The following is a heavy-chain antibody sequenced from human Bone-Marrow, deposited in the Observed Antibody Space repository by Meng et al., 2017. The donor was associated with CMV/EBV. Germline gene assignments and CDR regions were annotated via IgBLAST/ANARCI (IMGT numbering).Heavy chain of an antibody. CDR3: ARYREAVAGSSGAGYFDY. Sequence: GESLKISCKGSGYNFPNFWIGWVRQMPGKGLEWMGIIFSGGSSSEYSPSFQGQVTISADKSISTAYLQWSSLKASDTAIYYCARYREAVAGSSGAGYFDYWGQGTLVTFSS. CDR2: IFSGGSSS. J-gene: IGHJ4*02. V-gene: IGHV5-51*01. D-gene: IGHD6-19*01. CDR1: GYNFPNFW.